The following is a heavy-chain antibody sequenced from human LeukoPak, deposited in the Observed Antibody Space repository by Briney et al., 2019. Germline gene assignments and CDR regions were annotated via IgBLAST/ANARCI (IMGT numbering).Heavy chain of an antibody. CDR3: ARDWELLSSYYYYYYMDV. CDR2: ISAYNGNT. Sequence: ASVKVSCKASGYTFTGYYMHWVRQAPGQGLEWMGWISAYNGNTNYAQKLQGRVTMTTDTSTSTAYMELRSLRSDDTAVYYCARDWELLSSYYYYYYMDVWGKGTTVTVSS. V-gene: IGHV1-18*04. D-gene: IGHD1-26*01. J-gene: IGHJ6*03. CDR1: GYTFTGYY.